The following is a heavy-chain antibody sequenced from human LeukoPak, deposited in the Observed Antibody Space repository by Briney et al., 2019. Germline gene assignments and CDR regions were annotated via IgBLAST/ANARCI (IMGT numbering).Heavy chain of an antibody. J-gene: IGHJ4*02. D-gene: IGHD6-19*01. CDR1: GFTFDNYA. Sequence: GRSLRLSCAASGFTFDNYAMHWVRQAPGKGLEWLSIISWNSGYIGYADSVKGRFTISRDNAKKSLDLQMNSLRGEDTAFYYCAKVRGTYSSGYFFDYWGQGTLVTVSS. CDR3: AKVRGTYSSGYFFDY. CDR2: ISWNSGYI. V-gene: IGHV3-9*01.